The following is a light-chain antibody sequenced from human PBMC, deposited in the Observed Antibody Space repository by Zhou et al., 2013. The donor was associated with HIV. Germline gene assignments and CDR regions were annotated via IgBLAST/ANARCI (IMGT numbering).Light chain of an antibody. Sequence: QSPATLSLSPGERATVSCRASQTVSSNLAWYQQKPGQAPRLLIYGATTRATGVPARFSGYGSGTEFTLTISSLQPEDFAVYYCQFYNNWPPTWTFGQGTRW. V-gene: IGKV3-15*01. CDR3: QFYNNWPPTWT. CDR2: GAT. J-gene: IGKJ1*01. CDR1: QTVSSN.